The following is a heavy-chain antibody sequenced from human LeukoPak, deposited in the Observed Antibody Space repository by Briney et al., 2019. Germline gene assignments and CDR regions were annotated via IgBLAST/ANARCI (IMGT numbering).Heavy chain of an antibody. CDR1: GFTVSSNY. CDR3: ARTHTIFGVVTYFDY. V-gene: IGHV3-66*02. Sequence: GGSLRLXCAASGFTVSSNYMSWVRRAPGKGLESVSVIYSGGSTYYADSVKGRFTISRDNSKNTLYLQMNSLRAEDTAVYYCARTHTIFGVVTYFDYWGQGTLVTVSS. CDR2: IYSGGST. J-gene: IGHJ4*02. D-gene: IGHD3-3*01.